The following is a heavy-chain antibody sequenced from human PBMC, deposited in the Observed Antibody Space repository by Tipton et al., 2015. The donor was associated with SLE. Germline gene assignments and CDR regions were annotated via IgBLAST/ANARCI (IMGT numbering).Heavy chain of an antibody. CDR1: GFTFSSYS. CDR3: ARAAAYRKSYYGLDV. D-gene: IGHD3-10*01. CDR2: ISSSSSYI. J-gene: IGHJ6*02. Sequence: SLRLSCAASGFTFSSYSMNWVRQAPGKGLEWVSSISSSSSYIYYADSVKGRFTISRDNAKNSLYLQMNSLRAEDTAVYYCARAAAYRKSYYGLDVWGQGTTVIVSS. V-gene: IGHV3-21*01.